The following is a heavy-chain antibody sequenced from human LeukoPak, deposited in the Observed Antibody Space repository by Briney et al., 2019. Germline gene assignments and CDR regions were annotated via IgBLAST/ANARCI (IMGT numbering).Heavy chain of an antibody. D-gene: IGHD3-10*01. V-gene: IGHV3-23*01. J-gene: IGHJ3*02. CDR2: ISGSGGST. CDR3: TKDNRFGELFLDAFDI. CDR1: GFTFSSYA. Sequence: PGGSLRLSCAASGFTFSSYAMSWVRQAPGKGLEWVSAISGSGGSTYYADSVKGRFTISRDNSKNTLYLQMNSLRAEDTAVYYCTKDNRFGELFLDAFDIWGQGTMVTVSS.